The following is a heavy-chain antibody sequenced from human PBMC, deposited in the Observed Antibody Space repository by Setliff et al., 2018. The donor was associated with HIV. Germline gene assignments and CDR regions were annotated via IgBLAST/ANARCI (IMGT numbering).Heavy chain of an antibody. D-gene: IGHD3-3*01. CDR2: INHDRTT. Sequence: KPSETLSLTCAVYGGSFSGYYWSWTRQPPGKGLEWIGEINHDRTTNYNPSLKSRVTISVDTSKNQFSLTLNSVTAADTAVYYCARGSRQLTIFGVVFKTNYYFMDVWGKGTAVTVSS. J-gene: IGHJ6*03. V-gene: IGHV4-34*01. CDR3: ARGSRQLTIFGVVFKTNYYFMDV. CDR1: GGSFSGYY.